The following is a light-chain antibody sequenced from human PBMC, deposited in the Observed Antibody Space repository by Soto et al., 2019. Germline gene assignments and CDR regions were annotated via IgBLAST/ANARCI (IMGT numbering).Light chain of an antibody. V-gene: IGKV1-39*01. CDR2: AAS. CDR3: QQSYSTPPLA. Sequence: DFKMTQSPSSLSASVGDRVTITCRASQSINNFLNWYQQKPGKAPNLLIYAASSLQSGVPSRFSGSGSGTDFTLTISSLQLEDFATYYCQQSYSTPPLAFGGGTKVEIK. J-gene: IGKJ4*01. CDR1: QSINNF.